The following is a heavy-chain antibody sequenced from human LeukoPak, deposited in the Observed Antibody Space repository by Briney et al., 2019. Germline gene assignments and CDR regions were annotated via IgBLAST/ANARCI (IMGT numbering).Heavy chain of an antibody. D-gene: IGHD3-16*01. V-gene: IGHV1-24*01. CDR2: FDPEDGET. CDR3: ATLDSGLITQAAY. J-gene: IGHJ4*02. CDR1: GYTLTELS. Sequence: GAPVKVSCKVSGYTLTELSMHWVRQAPGKGLEWMGGFDPEDGETIYAQKFQGRVTMTEDTSTDTAYMELSSLRSEDTAVYYCATLDSGLITQAAYWGQGTLVTVSS.